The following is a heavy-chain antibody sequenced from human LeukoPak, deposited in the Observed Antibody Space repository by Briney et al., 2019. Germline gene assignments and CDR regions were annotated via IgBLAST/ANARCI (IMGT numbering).Heavy chain of an antibody. CDR3: ARDRSSWRDYYFDY. Sequence: GGSLRLSCAASGFTFNSYSMNWVRQAPGKGLEWVSGISWNSGSIGYADSVKGRFTISRDNAKNSLYLQMNSLRAEDTAVYYCARDRSSWRDYYFDYWGQGTLVTVSS. CDR1: GFTFNSYS. CDR2: ISWNSGSI. V-gene: IGHV3-20*04. J-gene: IGHJ4*02. D-gene: IGHD6-13*01.